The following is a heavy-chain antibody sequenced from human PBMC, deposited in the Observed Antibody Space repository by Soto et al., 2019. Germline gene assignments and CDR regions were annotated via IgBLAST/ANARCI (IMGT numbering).Heavy chain of an antibody. Sequence: EVQLLESGGGLVQPGGSLRLSCAASGFTFSSYAMSWVRQAPGKGLEWVSAISGSGGSTYYADSVKGRFTISRDNSKNTRYLQMNSLRAEDTAVYYCAKDGRLPPRVMITFGGVVNWFDPWGQGTLVTVSS. D-gene: IGHD3-16*01. J-gene: IGHJ5*02. CDR2: ISGSGGST. CDR3: AKDGRLPPRVMITFGGVVNWFDP. CDR1: GFTFSSYA. V-gene: IGHV3-23*01.